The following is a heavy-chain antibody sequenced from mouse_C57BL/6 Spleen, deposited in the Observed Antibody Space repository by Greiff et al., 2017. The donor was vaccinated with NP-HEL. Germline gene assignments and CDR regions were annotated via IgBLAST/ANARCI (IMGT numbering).Heavy chain of an antibody. CDR1: GYSITSGYY. CDR3: ARGGGYGNYGAMDY. CDR2: ISYDGSN. J-gene: IGHJ4*01. Sequence: EVKLVESGPGLVKPSQSLSLTCSVTGYSITSGYYWNWIRQFPGNKLEWMGYISYDGSNNYNPSLKNRISITRDTSKNQFFLKLNSVTTEDTATYYCARGGGYGNYGAMDYWGQGTSVTVSS. V-gene: IGHV3-6*01. D-gene: IGHD2-1*01.